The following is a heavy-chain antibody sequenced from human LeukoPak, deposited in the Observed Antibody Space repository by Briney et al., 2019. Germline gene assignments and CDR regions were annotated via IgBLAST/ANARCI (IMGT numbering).Heavy chain of an antibody. J-gene: IGHJ4*02. CDR1: DGSISSSYFY. V-gene: IGHV4-39*01. D-gene: IGHD2-15*01. Sequence: PSETLSLTCTVSDGSISSSYFYWAWIRQPPGKGLEWIATIAYSGTTYYNPSLKSRVTISVDTSKNQFSLKLSSVTAADTAVYYCARRGSGSRGDFDYWGQGTLVTVSS. CDR3: ARRGSGSRGDFDY. CDR2: IAYSGTT.